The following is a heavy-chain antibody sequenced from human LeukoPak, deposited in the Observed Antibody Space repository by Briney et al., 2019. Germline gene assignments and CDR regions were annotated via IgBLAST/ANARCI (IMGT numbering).Heavy chain of an antibody. CDR2: INNDGSST. Sequence: PGGSLRLSCAASGFTFTNYWMHWVRQAPGKGLVWVSRINNDGSSTNYADSVKGRFTISRDNAKNTLYLQMNSLRAEDTAVYYCAREVVLGNFDYWGQGTLVTVSS. CDR3: AREVVLGNFDY. J-gene: IGHJ4*02. V-gene: IGHV3-74*01. D-gene: IGHD2-8*01. CDR1: GFTFTNYW.